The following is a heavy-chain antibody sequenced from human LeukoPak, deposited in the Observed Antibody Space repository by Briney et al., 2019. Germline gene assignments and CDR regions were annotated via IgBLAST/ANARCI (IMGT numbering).Heavy chain of an antibody. CDR3: ASQRITMVRGATFDP. V-gene: IGHV4-39*01. Sequence: PSETLSLTCTVSGGSISSSSYYWGWIRQPPGKGLEWIGSIYYSGSTYYNPSLKSRVTISVDTSKNQFSLKLRSVTAADTAVYYCASQRITMVRGATFDPWGQGTLVSVSS. J-gene: IGHJ5*02. D-gene: IGHD3-10*01. CDR2: IYYSGST. CDR1: GGSISSSSYY.